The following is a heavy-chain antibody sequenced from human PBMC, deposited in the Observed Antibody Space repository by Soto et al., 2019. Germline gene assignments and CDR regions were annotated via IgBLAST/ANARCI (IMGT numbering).Heavy chain of an antibody. V-gene: IGHV2-5*02. D-gene: IGHD3-10*01. J-gene: IGHJ4*02. Sequence: QITLKESGPTLVRPTQTLTLTCTFSGFSLTTSGVGVGWIRQPPGTALEWLAVIYWDDDKRYSSSLKSRLTITKDTSKNQGVLTLTNMDPVATATYYCAHHPYYGLGSYSYDYWGQGTLVTVS. CDR1: GFSLTTSGVG. CDR3: AHHPYYGLGSYSYDY. CDR2: IYWDDDK.